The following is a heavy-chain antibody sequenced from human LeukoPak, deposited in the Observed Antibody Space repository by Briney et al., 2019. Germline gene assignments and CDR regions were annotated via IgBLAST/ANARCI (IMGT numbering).Heavy chain of an antibody. Sequence: SETLSLTCAVYGGSFSGYYWSWIRQPPGKGLEWIGEINHSGSTNYNPSLKSRVTISVDTSKNQFSLKLSSVTAADTAVYYCARGRKIVVIRGQGTLVTVSS. J-gene: IGHJ4*02. D-gene: IGHD1-26*01. CDR3: ARGRKIVVI. CDR1: GGSFSGYY. CDR2: INHSGST. V-gene: IGHV4-34*01.